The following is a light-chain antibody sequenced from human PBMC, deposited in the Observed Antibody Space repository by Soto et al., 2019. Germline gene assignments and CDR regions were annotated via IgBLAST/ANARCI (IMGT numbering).Light chain of an antibody. Sequence: QSARTQPASVSGSPGQSITISCTGTSSDVGAYNYVSWYQQHPGKAPKLMIYAVSNRPSGVSNRFSGSKSGNTASLTISGLQAEDEADYYCSSYTRSSATYVFGTGT. CDR2: AVS. CDR3: SSYTRSSATYV. J-gene: IGLJ1*01. V-gene: IGLV2-14*01. CDR1: SSDVGAYNY.